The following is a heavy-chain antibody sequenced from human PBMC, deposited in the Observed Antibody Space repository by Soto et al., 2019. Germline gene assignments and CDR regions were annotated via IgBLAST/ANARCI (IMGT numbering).Heavy chain of an antibody. CDR3: AKGITMVRGVIIDYYGMDV. CDR1: GFTFSSYA. Sequence: GGSLRLSCAASGFTFSSYAMSWVRQAPGKGLEWVSAISGSGGSTYYADSVKGRFTISRDNSKNTLYLQMNSLRAEDTAVYYCAKGITMVRGVIIDYYGMDVWGQGTTVTVSS. J-gene: IGHJ6*02. D-gene: IGHD3-10*01. CDR2: ISGSGGST. V-gene: IGHV3-23*01.